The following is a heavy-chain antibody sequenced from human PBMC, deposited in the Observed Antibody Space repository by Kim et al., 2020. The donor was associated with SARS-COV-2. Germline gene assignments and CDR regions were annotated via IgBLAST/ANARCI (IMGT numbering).Heavy chain of an antibody. CDR1: GFTFSSYS. J-gene: IGHJ4*02. CDR2: ISSSSSYI. CDR3: ARDSRGAARAVYY. V-gene: IGHV3-21*01. Sequence: GGSLRLSCAASGFTFSSYSMNWVRQAPGKGLEWVSSISSSSSYIYYADSVKGRFTISRDNAKNSLYLQMNSLRAEDTAVYYCARDSRGAARAVYYLGQGTLVTVSS. D-gene: IGHD6-6*01.